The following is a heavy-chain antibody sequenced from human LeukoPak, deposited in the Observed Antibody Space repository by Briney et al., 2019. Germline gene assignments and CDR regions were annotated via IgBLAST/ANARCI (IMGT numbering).Heavy chain of an antibody. CDR3: AKGSAAGSPPRDY. CDR1: GLTFDDYA. V-gene: IGHV3-9*01. CDR2: ISWNSGSI. J-gene: IGHJ4*02. Sequence: GGSLRLSCAASGLTFDDYAMHWVRHAPGKGLEWVSGISWNSGSIGYADSVKGRFTISRDNAKNSLYLQMNSLRAEDTALYYCAKGSAAGSPPRDYWGQGTLVTVSS. D-gene: IGHD6-13*01.